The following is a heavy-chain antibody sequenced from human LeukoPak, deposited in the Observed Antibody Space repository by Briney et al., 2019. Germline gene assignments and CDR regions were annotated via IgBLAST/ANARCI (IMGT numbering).Heavy chain of an antibody. J-gene: IGHJ4*02. CDR1: GFTFSSYS. CDR2: ITASGTAM. V-gene: IGHV3-23*01. CDR3: AKDPGPTHPFDY. Sequence: GGSLRLSCAASGFTFSSYSMNWVRQAPGKGLEWVSHITASGTAMFYADSVKGRFTISRDNSKNTLYLQMNSLRAEDTAVYYCAKDPGPTHPFDYWGQGTLVTVSS.